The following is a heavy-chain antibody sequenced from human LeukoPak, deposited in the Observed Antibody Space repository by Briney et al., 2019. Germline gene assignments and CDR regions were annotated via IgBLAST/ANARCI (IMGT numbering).Heavy chain of an antibody. J-gene: IGHJ4*02. D-gene: IGHD4-17*01. Sequence: SVRVSCKASGGTFSSYAISWVRQAPGQGLEWMGGIIPIFGTANYAQKFQGRVTITADKSTSTAYMELSSLRPEDTAVYYCAIRPTTVTTFYFDYWGQGTLVTVSS. CDR2: IIPIFGTA. CDR1: GGTFSSYA. V-gene: IGHV1-69*06. CDR3: AIRPTTVTTFYFDY.